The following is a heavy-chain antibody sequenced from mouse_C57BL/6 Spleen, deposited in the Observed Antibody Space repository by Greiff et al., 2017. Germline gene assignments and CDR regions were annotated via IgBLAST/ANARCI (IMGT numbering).Heavy chain of an antibody. CDR3: ARMDYRASEAGFDY. CDR1: GYTFTSYW. Sequence: QVQLQQPGAELVLPGASVKMSCKASGYTFTSYWLHWVKQRPGQGLEWIGEIDPSASYTNYNPKFKGQATLTVDNSSRPASMQLSSLTSEDSAVYYCARMDYRASEAGFDYWGQGTTLTVAS. CDR2: IDPSASYT. D-gene: IGHD6-1*01. V-gene: IGHV1-69*01. J-gene: IGHJ2*01.